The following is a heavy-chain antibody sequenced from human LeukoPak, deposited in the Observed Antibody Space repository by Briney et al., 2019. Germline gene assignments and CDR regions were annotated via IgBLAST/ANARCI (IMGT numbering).Heavy chain of an antibody. CDR2: IYYSGST. D-gene: IGHD5-18*01. CDR1: GGSISSYY. V-gene: IGHV4-59*01. J-gene: IGHJ4*02. Sequence: SETLSLTCTVSGGSISSYYWSRIRQPPGKGLEWIGYIYYSGSTNYNPSLKSRVTISVDTSKNQFSLKLSSVTAADTAVYYCARTAMVEYYFDYWGQGTLVTVSS. CDR3: ARTAMVEYYFDY.